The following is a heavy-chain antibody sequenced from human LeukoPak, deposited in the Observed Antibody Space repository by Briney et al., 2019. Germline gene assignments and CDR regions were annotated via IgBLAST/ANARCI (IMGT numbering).Heavy chain of an antibody. Sequence: GGSLRLSCAASGFTFSSYAMNWVRQAPGKGLEWVSSISSSSNYIYYADSVKGRFTISRDNAKNSLYLQMNSLRAEDTAVYYCASDLKRDGYNDWGQGTLVTVSS. CDR1: GFTFSSYA. CDR2: ISSSSNYI. CDR3: ASDLKRDGYND. V-gene: IGHV3-21*01. J-gene: IGHJ1*01. D-gene: IGHD5-24*01.